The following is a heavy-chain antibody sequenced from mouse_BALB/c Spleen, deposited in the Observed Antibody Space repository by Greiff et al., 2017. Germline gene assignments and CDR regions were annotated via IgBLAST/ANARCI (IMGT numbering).Heavy chain of an antibody. D-gene: IGHD3-1*01. CDR1: GYSITSDYA. J-gene: IGHJ4*01. V-gene: IGHV3-2*02. Sequence: VQLQQSGPGLVKPSQSLSLTCAVTGYSITSDYAWNWIRQFPGNKLEWMGYISYSGSTSYNPSLKSRISITRDTSKNQFFLQLNSVTTEDTATYYCARGAARALYAMDYWGQGTSVTVSS. CDR3: ARGAARALYAMDY. CDR2: ISYSGST.